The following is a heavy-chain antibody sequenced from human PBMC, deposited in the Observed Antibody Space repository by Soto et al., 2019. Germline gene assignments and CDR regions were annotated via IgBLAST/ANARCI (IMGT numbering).Heavy chain of an antibody. CDR1: GFTFSSYS. CDR3: ARVYGDYVGYYYYYGMDV. V-gene: IGHV3-21*01. D-gene: IGHD4-17*01. J-gene: IGHJ6*02. Sequence: EVQLVESGGGLVKPGGSLRLSCAASGFTFSSYSMNWVRQAPGKGLAWVSSISSSSSYIYYADSVKGRFTISRDNAKNSLYLQMNSLRAEDTAVYYCARVYGDYVGYYYYYGMDVWGQGTTVTVSS. CDR2: ISSSSSYI.